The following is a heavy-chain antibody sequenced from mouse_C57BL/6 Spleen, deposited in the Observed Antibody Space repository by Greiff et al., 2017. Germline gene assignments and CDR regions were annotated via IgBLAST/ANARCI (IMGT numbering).Heavy chain of an antibody. CDR3: ARRGVDWDGFAY. D-gene: IGHD4-1*01. V-gene: IGHV1-19*01. CDR2: INPYNGGT. J-gene: IGHJ3*01. Sequence: EVKLVESGPVLVKPGASVKMSCKASGYTFTDYYMNWVKQSHGKSLEWIGVINPYNGGTSYNQKFKGKATLTVDKSSSTAYMELNSLTSEDSAVYYCARRGVDWDGFAYWGQGTLVTVSA. CDR1: GYTFTDYY.